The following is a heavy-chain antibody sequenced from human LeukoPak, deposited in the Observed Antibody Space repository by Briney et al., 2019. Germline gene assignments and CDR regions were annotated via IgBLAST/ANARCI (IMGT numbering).Heavy chain of an antibody. CDR3: ARRRLRANWFDP. D-gene: IGHD4-17*01. V-gene: IGHV1-8*01. CDR1: GYTFTSYD. J-gene: IGHJ5*02. Sequence: ASVKVSCKASGYTFTSYDINWVRQATGQGLEWMGWMNPNSGNTGYAQKFQGRVTMTRNTSISTAYMELSSLRSEDTAVYYCARRRLRANWFDPWGQGTLVTVSS. CDR2: MNPNSGNT.